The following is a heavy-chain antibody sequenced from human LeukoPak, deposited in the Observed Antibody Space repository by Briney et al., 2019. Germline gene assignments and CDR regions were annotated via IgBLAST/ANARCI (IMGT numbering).Heavy chain of an antibody. Sequence: ASVKVSCKASGYTFTGFYLDWVRQAPGQGLEWMGWINPKSGGTNYAQKFQGRVTMTRDTSINTAYMELSSLRSDDTAIYYCAREEVSVISDTCCSGLGYWGQGTLVTVSS. D-gene: IGHD3-10*01. CDR1: GYTFTGFY. V-gene: IGHV1-2*02. CDR3: AREEVSVISDTCCSGLGY. J-gene: IGHJ4*02. CDR2: INPKSGGT.